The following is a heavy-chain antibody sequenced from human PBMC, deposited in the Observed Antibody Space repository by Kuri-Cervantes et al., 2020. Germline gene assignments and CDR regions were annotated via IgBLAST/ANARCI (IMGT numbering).Heavy chain of an antibody. CDR1: GFTFSNAW. Sequence: GESLKISCAASGFTFSNAWMSWVRQAPGKGLEWVSYISSSSSTIYYADSVKGRFTISRDNAKNSLYLQMNSLRAEDTAVYYCARGYCSGGSCYGAFDIWGQGTMVTVSS. CDR2: ISSSSSTI. D-gene: IGHD2-15*01. V-gene: IGHV3-11*01. CDR3: ARGYCSGGSCYGAFDI. J-gene: IGHJ3*02.